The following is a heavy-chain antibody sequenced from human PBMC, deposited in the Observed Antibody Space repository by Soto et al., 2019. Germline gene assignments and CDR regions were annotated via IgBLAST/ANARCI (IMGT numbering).Heavy chain of an antibody. CDR3: ARRVRSLYYYYGMDV. D-gene: IGHD4-17*01. J-gene: IGHJ6*02. V-gene: IGHV1-18*01. CDR1: GYTFTRYG. CDR2: ISAYNGNT. Sequence: ASVKVSCTASGYTFTRYGISWVRQAPGQGLEWMGWISAYNGNTNYAQRLQGRVTMTTDTSTSTAYMELRSLRSDDTAVYYCARRVRSLYYYYGMDVWGQGTTVTVS.